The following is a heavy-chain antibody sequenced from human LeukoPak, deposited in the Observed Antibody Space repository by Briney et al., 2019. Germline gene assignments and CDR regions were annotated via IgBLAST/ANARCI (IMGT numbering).Heavy chain of an antibody. J-gene: IGHJ3*02. Sequence: ASVKVSCKASGYTFTSYGISWVRQAPGQGLEWMGWISAYNGNTNYAQKFQGSVIMTTDTSTSTAYMEMRSLRSDDTAVYYCARCEAMIVVEDAFDIWGQGTMVTVSS. D-gene: IGHD3-22*01. CDR1: GYTFTSYG. CDR2: ISAYNGNT. V-gene: IGHV1-18*01. CDR3: ARCEAMIVVEDAFDI.